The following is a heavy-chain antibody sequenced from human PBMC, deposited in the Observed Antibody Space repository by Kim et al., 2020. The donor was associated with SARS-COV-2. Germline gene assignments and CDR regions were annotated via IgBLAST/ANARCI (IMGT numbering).Heavy chain of an antibody. D-gene: IGHD5-18*01. V-gene: IGHV3-43*02. J-gene: IGHJ5*02. CDR2: ISGDGGST. Sequence: GGSLRLSCAASGFTFDDYAMHWVRQAPGKGLEWVSLISGDGGSTYYADSVKGRFTISRDNSKNSLYLQMNSLRTEDTAFYYCAKDLGPPRIQLWLLIGAGWFDPWGQGTLVTVSS. CDR1: GFTFDDYA. CDR3: AKDLGPPRIQLWLLIGAGWFDP.